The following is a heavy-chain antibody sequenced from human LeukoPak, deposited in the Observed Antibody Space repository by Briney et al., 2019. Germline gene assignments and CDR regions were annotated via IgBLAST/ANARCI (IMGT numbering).Heavy chain of an antibody. Sequence: ASVKVSCKASGYTFTGNYMQWVRQAPGQGLEWMGWINPNSGGTNYAQKFQGRVTMTRDTSISTASMELSRLRSDDTAVYYSARDPYYYDSSGYYSDWFDPWGQGTLVTVSS. V-gene: IGHV1-2*02. J-gene: IGHJ5*02. CDR2: INPNSGGT. D-gene: IGHD3-22*01. CDR3: ARDPYYYDSSGYYSDWFDP. CDR1: GYTFTGNY.